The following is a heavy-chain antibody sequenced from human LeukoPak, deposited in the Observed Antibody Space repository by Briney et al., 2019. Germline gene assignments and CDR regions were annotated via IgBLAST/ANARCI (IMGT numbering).Heavy chain of an antibody. V-gene: IGHV4-34*01. CDR2: INHSGST. J-gene: IGHJ4*02. CDR1: GGSFSGYY. D-gene: IGHD3-16*01. Sequence: SETLSLTCAVYGGSFSGYYWSWIRQPPGKGLEWIGEINHSGSTNYNPSFKSRVTISVDTSKNQFSLKLSSVTAADTAVYYCARKLGYWGQGTLVTVSS. CDR3: ARKLGY.